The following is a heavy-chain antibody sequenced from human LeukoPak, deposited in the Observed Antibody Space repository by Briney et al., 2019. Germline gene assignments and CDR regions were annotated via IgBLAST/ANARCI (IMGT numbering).Heavy chain of an antibody. CDR1: GFTFSSYS. Sequence: GGSLRLSCATSGFTFSSYSMIWVRQAPGKGLEWVSSITGGSDYKYYADSVRGRFIISRDNAKNSLYLQMNSLRADDTAIYYCARGLRDYGDYVFDYWGQGTLVTVSS. J-gene: IGHJ4*02. CDR3: ARGLRDYGDYVFDY. CDR2: ITGGSDYK. V-gene: IGHV3-21*01. D-gene: IGHD4-17*01.